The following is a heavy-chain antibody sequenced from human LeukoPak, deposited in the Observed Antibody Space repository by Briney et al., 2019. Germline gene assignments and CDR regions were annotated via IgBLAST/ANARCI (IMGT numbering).Heavy chain of an antibody. V-gene: IGHV3-23*01. CDR1: GFTFSNYA. CDR2: ISSSGGSA. Sequence: GGSLRLSCAASGFTFSNYAMNWVRQAPGKGLEWVSTISSSGGSAFYADSLKGRFTISRDSSQKILNLQMNNLRVEDTAIYYCARGSTYDFWSGDALDVWGQGTMVTVAS. D-gene: IGHD3-3*01. J-gene: IGHJ3*01. CDR3: ARGSTYDFWSGDALDV.